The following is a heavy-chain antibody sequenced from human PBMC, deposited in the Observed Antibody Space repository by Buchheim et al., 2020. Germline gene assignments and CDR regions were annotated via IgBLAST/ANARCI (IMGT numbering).Heavy chain of an antibody. J-gene: IGHJ5*02. V-gene: IGHV3-48*03. CDR3: ARSPGIALAYNWFDP. D-gene: IGHD6-13*01. CDR2: ISSSGSTI. Sequence: EVQLVESGGGLVQPGGSLRLSCAASGFTFSSYEMNWVRQAPGKGLEWVSYISSSGSTIYYAASVKGRFTISRDNAKNSLYLQMNSLRAEDTAVYYCARSPGIALAYNWFDPWGQGTL. CDR1: GFTFSSYE.